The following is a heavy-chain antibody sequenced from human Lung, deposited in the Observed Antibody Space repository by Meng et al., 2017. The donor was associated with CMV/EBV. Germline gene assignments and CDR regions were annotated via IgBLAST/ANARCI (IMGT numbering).Heavy chain of an antibody. CDR2: IIPIFGTA. Sequence: AVKVSCXASGGTFSSFSISWVRHAPGQGLEWMGGIIPIFGTANYDQNSQGRVTIITDESRITAYMEQSSLRSEESAIYYCARVGFCSGTTYYTGDYTSRRHFEHWGQGTLVTFSS. V-gene: IGHV1-69*05. CDR3: ARVGFCSGTTYYTGDYTSRRHFEH. J-gene: IGHJ4*02. D-gene: IGHD2-2*02. CDR1: GGTFSSFS.